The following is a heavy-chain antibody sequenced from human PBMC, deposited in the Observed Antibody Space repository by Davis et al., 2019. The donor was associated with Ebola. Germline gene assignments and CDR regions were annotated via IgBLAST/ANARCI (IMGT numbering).Heavy chain of an antibody. Sequence: GGSLRLSCAASGFTFSSYGMHWVRQAPGKGLEWVAVISYDGSNKYYADSVKGRFTISRGNSKNTLYLQMNSLRAEDTAVYYCAKDLEYSSSSALYYYYYGMDVWGQGTTVTVSS. CDR3: AKDLEYSSSSALYYYYYGMDV. CDR2: ISYDGSNK. CDR1: GFTFSSYG. J-gene: IGHJ6*02. V-gene: IGHV3-30*18. D-gene: IGHD6-6*01.